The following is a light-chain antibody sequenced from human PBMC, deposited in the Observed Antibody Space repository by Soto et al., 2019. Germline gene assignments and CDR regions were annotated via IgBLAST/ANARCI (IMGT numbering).Light chain of an antibody. V-gene: IGLV2-14*01. CDR1: SSDVGGYNY. J-gene: IGLJ2*01. Sequence: QSALTQPASVSGSPGQSITISCTGTSSDVGGYNYVSWYQQHPGKAPKLMIYDVSNRPSGVSNRFSGSKSGNTASLTISGLQAEDEADYSCSSYTRSILFGAGTKLTVL. CDR3: SSYTRSIL. CDR2: DVS.